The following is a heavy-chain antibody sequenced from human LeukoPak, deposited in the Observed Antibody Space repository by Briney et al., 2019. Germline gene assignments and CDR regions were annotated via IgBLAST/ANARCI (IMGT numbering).Heavy chain of an antibody. CDR2: ISAYNGNT. CDR3: ARARSYYDILTGRLGFDP. V-gene: IGHV1-18*01. D-gene: IGHD3-9*01. Sequence: ASVKVSCKASGYTSTSYGISWVRQAPGQGLEWMGWISAYNGNTNYAQKLQGRVTMTTDTSTSTAYMELRSLRSDDTAVYYCARARSYYDILTGRLGFDPWGQGTLVTVSS. CDR1: GYTSTSYG. J-gene: IGHJ5*02.